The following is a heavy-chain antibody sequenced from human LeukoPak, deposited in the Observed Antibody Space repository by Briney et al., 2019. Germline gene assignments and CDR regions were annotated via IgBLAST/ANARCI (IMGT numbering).Heavy chain of an antibody. J-gene: IGHJ4*02. CDR1: GFTFSNYN. V-gene: IGHV3-48*01. CDR3: ARETDSTLFDY. D-gene: IGHD2-2*01. Sequence: PGGSLRLSCAASGFTFSNYNMNWVRQAPGKGLEWVSYISSSSSTIYYADSVKGRFTISRDNAKNSLYLQMNSLRAEDTSVYYCARETDSTLFDYWGQGTLVTVSS. CDR2: ISSSSSTI.